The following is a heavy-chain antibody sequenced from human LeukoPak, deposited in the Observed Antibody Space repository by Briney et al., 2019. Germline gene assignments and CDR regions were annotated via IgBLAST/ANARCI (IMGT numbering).Heavy chain of an antibody. CDR1: GGSISITGIS. J-gene: IGHJ2*01. V-gene: IGHV4-30-2*01. Sequence: PSETLSLTCTVSGGSISITGISWNWVRQPPGKGLEWIGCVYHSGSTYLNPSLKSRVTMSVDKSKNQFSLKLSSVTAADTAVYYCARGGGDYYLDLWGRGTLVTVSS. CDR2: VYHSGST. CDR3: ARGGGDYYLDL. D-gene: IGHD4-17*01.